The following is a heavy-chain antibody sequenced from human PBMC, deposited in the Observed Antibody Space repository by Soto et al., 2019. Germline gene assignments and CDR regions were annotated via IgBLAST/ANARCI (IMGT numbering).Heavy chain of an antibody. CDR2: ISGSGGST. Sequence: VGSLRLSCAASGFTFSSYAMSWVRQAPGKGLEWVSAISGSGGSTYYADSVKGRFTISRDNSKNTLYLQMNSLRAEDTAVYYCAKIASYYYDSSGYFYFDYWGQGTLVTVSS. V-gene: IGHV3-23*01. D-gene: IGHD3-22*01. CDR3: AKIASYYYDSSGYFYFDY. CDR1: GFTFSSYA. J-gene: IGHJ4*02.